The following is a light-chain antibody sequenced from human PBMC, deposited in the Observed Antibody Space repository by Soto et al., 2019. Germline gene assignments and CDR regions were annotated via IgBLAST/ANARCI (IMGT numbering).Light chain of an antibody. CDR1: QSVSGSY. CDR2: GAS. J-gene: IGKJ3*01. V-gene: IGKV3-20*01. CDR3: QQYGRSPFT. Sequence: IVLTHSPGTLSLSPGERAALSFRASQSVSGSYVAWYQQKPGQAPRLLIYGASNRATGIPDRFSGSGSGTDFTLTITRLEPEDFAVYSCQQYGRSPFTFGPGTKVDIK.